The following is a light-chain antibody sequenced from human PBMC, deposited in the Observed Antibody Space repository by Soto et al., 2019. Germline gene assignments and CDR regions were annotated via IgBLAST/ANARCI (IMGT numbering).Light chain of an antibody. V-gene: IGKV1-5*03. CDR1: QRISTA. J-gene: IGKJ4*02. CDR3: LQYYNYPFT. CDR2: KVS. Sequence: DIQMTQSPSTLSAYVGDRVTITCRASQRISTALAWFQQKPGKAPKFLIDKVSNLESGVPSRFSGSGSGAEFTLTISSLQPDDFAGYYCLQYYNYPFTFGGGTTVEIK.